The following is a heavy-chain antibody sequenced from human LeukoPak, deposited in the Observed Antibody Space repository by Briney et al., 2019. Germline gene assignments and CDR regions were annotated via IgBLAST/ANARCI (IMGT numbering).Heavy chain of an antibody. V-gene: IGHV4-59*01. CDR2: TYYSGST. Sequence: SETLSLTCTVSGGSISSYYWSWIRQPPGKGLEWIGYTYYSGSTNYNPSLKSRVTISVDTSKNQFSLKLSSVTAADTAVYYCATAHCSGGSCYGYFDHWGQGTLVTVSS. CDR3: ATAHCSGGSCYGYFDH. D-gene: IGHD2-15*01. CDR1: GGSISSYY. J-gene: IGHJ4*02.